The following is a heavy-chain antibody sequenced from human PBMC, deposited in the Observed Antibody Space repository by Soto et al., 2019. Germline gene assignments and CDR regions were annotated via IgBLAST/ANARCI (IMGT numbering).Heavy chain of an antibody. V-gene: IGHV3-9*01. D-gene: IGHD3-22*01. Sequence: EVQLVESGGGLVQPGRSLRLSCAASGFTFDDYAMHWVRQAPGKGLEWVSGISWNSGSIGYADSVKGRFTISRDNAKNSLYLQMNSLRAEDTALYYCAGSSGYYLRRPFDYWGQGTLVTVSS. CDR1: GFTFDDYA. J-gene: IGHJ4*02. CDR2: ISWNSGSI. CDR3: AGSSGYYLRRPFDY.